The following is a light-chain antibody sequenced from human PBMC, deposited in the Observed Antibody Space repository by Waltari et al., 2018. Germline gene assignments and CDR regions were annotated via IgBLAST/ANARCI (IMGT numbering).Light chain of an antibody. CDR2: EVP. Sequence: QSVLTQPPSASGFLGQSVAISCTGTSSDIGGYNYVSWYQPHPGKAPKPLFYEVPKRPSGVPLAFSGSKPGNTASLTVSGLQAEDEADYYCTSYAVTKVVFGGGTKLTVL. V-gene: IGLV2-8*01. CDR3: TSYAVTKVV. J-gene: IGLJ2*01. CDR1: SSDIGGYNY.